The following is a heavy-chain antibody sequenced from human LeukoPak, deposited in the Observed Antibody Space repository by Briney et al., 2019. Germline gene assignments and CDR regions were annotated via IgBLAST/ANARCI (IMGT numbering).Heavy chain of an antibody. V-gene: IGHV3-15*01. D-gene: IGHD1-26*01. CDR2: IKSKTDGGTT. CDR3: TTGPELVGEDAFDI. J-gene: IGHJ3*02. Sequence: GGSLRLSCAASGFTFSNAWMSWVRQAPGKGLEWVGRIKSKTDGGTTDYAAPVKGRFTISRDDSKNTLYLQMNSLKTEDTAVYYCTTGPELVGEDAFDIWGQGTMVTVSS. CDR1: GFTFSNAW.